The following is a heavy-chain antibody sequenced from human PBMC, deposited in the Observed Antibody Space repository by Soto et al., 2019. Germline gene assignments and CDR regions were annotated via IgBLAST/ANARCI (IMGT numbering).Heavy chain of an antibody. CDR1: GGTFSSYA. Sequence: ASVKVSCKASGGTFSSYAISWVRQAPGQGLEWMGGIIPIFGTANYAQKFQGRVTITADESTSTAYMELSSLRSEDTAVYYCASSYCGGDCYSERARTYYYYGMDVWGQGTTVTVSS. CDR2: IIPIFGTA. V-gene: IGHV1-69*13. D-gene: IGHD2-21*02. CDR3: ASSYCGGDCYSERARTYYYYGMDV. J-gene: IGHJ6*02.